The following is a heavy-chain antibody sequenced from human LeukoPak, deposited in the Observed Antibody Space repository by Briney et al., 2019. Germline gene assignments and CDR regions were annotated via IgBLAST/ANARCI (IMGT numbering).Heavy chain of an antibody. CDR2: IYPGTSDT. V-gene: IGHV5-51*01. CDR3: ARRGYDSRGYHFYFDH. J-gene: IGHJ4*02. CDR1: GYSFTNYW. D-gene: IGHD3-22*01. Sequence: RGESLKISCKASGYSFTNYWIGWVRQMPGKGLEWMGIIYPGTSDTKYSPSFQGHVTVSADKSISTAYLQWSSLKASDTAMYYCARRGYDSRGYHFYFDHSGQGTLATVSS.